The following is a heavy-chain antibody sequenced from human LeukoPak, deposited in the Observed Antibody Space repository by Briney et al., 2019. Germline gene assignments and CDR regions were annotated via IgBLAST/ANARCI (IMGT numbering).Heavy chain of an antibody. J-gene: IGHJ4*02. CDR3: ARGAGTSWFDY. V-gene: IGHV1-2*02. Sequence: ASVKVSCKASGYTFTGYNMYWVRQAPGQGLEWMGRINPNSGGANYAQKFQGRVTMTRDTSISTAYMELSSLTSDDTAVYFCARGAGTSWFDYLGQGTLVTVSS. D-gene: IGHD6-13*01. CDR1: GYTFTGYN. CDR2: INPNSGGA.